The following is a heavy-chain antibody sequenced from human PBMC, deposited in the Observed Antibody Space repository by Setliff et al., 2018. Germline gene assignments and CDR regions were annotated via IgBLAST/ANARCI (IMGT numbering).Heavy chain of an antibody. CDR2: IYTSWST. D-gene: IGHD1-1*01. V-gene: IGHV4-61*09. CDR1: GDSISSRRNY. Sequence: SETLSLTCTVSGDSISSRRNYWGWFRQPAGKELEWIGQIYTSWSTNYNPSLKSRVTISLDSSKNQFSLRLSSVTAADTAVYYCARTGTYRYFDYWGQGILITVSS. CDR3: ARTGTYRYFDY. J-gene: IGHJ4*02.